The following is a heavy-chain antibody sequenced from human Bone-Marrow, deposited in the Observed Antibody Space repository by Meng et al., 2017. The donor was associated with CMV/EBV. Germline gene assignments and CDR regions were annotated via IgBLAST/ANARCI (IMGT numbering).Heavy chain of an antibody. CDR3: ARDTSPTMIVVAPTGY. D-gene: IGHD3-22*01. V-gene: IGHV3-30*03. CDR1: GFTFSDAW. CDR2: ISYDGSNK. J-gene: IGHJ4*02. Sequence: GESLKISCAASGFTFSDAWMSWVRQAPGKGLEWVAVISYDGSNKYYADSVKGRFTISRDNSKNTLYLQMNSLRAEDTAVYYCARDTSPTMIVVAPTGYCGQGTLVTVSS.